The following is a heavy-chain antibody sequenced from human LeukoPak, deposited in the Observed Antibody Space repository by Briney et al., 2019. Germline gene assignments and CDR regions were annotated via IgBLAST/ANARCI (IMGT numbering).Heavy chain of an antibody. Sequence: PSGTLSLTCSVSGASISPYYWTWLRQPPGRGLEWIGYIYYTGSTTYNSSLKSRVTMSVDTATNQFTLELSSVTAADTAVYYCARGTKTGNTGYDWSYWGQGSLVTVSS. CDR1: GASISPYY. D-gene: IGHD5-12*01. CDR3: ARGTKTGNTGYDWSY. V-gene: IGHV4-59*01. J-gene: IGHJ4*02. CDR2: IYYTGST.